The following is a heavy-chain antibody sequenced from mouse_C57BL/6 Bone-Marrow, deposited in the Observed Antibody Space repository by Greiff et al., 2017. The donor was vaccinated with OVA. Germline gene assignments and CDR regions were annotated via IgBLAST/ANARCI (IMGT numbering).Heavy chain of an antibody. J-gene: IGHJ2*01. V-gene: IGHV1-72*01. CDR3: ARNPSIYYYGSSHFDY. CDR2: IDPNSGGT. D-gene: IGHD1-1*01. CDR1: GYTFTSYW. Sequence: QVQLQQPGAELVKPGASVKLSCKASGYTFTSYWMHWVKQRPGRGLEWIGRIDPNSGGTKYNEKFKSKATLTVDKPSSTAYMQLSSRTSEDSAVYYCARNPSIYYYGSSHFDYWGQGTTLTVSS.